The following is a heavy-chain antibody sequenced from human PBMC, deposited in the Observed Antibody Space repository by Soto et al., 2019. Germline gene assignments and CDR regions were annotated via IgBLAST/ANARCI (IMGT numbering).Heavy chain of an antibody. D-gene: IGHD3-3*01. J-gene: IGHJ4*02. Sequence: QLQLQESGPGLVKPSETLSLTCTVSGGSISSTSYYWGWIRQPPGKGLEWIGSIYYSGSTYYNPSLKSRVTISVDTSKNQFSLKLSSVTAADTAVYYCARQRNYDFWSGYPQKFDYWGQGTLVTVSS. CDR3: ARQRNYDFWSGYPQKFDY. CDR2: IYYSGST. CDR1: GGSISSTSYY. V-gene: IGHV4-39*01.